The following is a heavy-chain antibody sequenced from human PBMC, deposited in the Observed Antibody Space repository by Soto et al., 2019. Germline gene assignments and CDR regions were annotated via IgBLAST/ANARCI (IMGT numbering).Heavy chain of an antibody. J-gene: IGHJ4*02. CDR1: GFTFSSYG. D-gene: IGHD6-6*01. V-gene: IGHV3-33*01. CDR2: IWYDGSNK. CDR3: ARDGHSSSVDY. Sequence: PLGSLRLSCAASGFTFSSYGMHWVRQAPGKGLEWVAVIWYDGSNKYYADSVKGRFTISRDNSKNTLYLQMNSLRAEDTAVYYCARDGHSSSVDYWGQGTLVTVSS.